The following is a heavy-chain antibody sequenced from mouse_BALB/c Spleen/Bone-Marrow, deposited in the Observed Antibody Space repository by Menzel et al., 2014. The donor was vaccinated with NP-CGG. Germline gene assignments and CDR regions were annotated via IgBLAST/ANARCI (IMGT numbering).Heavy chain of an antibody. CDR3: ARPDGNYENDFDY. CDR1: GYTFTSCY. J-gene: IGHJ2*01. D-gene: IGHD2-1*01. CDR2: IYPGDGST. V-gene: IGHV1S56*01. Sequence: QVQLKESGPELVKPGASVKMSCKASGYTFTSCYIHWVKQSPGQGLEWIGWIYPGDGSTEYNEKFKGKTTLTADKSSSTANMLLCSLTTESSEYYVCARPDGNYENDFDYWGQGTTLTVSS.